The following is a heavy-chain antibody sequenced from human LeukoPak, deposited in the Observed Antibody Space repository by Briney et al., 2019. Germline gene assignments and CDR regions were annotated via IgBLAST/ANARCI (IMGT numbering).Heavy chain of an antibody. V-gene: IGHV4-39*01. CDR1: GGSISSSSHY. D-gene: IGHD6-25*01. CDR3: VRTAGYFDY. J-gene: IGHJ4*02. Sequence: SETLSLTCTVSGGSISSSSHYWGWIRQPPGKGLEWIGSIHYSENTYYNPSLKSRVTISVDTSKNQFSLKLSSLTAADTAVCYCVRTAGYFDYWGQGTLVTVSS. CDR2: IHYSENT.